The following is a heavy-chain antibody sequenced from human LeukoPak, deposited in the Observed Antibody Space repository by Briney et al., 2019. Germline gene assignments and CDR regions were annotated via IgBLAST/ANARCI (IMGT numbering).Heavy chain of an antibody. V-gene: IGHV3-23*01. CDR1: GFTFSSYA. D-gene: IGHD3-22*01. Sequence: GGSLRLSCAASGFTFSSYAMSWVRQAPGKGLEWVSAISGSGGSTYYADSVKGRFTFSRDNSKNTLYLQMNSLRAEDTAVYYCATELGSMIVPLSPPRGQGTLVTVSS. J-gene: IGHJ4*02. CDR2: ISGSGGST. CDR3: ATELGSMIVPLSPP.